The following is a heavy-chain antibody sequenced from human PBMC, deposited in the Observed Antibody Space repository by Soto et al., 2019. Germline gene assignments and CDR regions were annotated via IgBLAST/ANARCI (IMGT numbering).Heavy chain of an antibody. CDR2: ISRSSTGI. Sequence: EVQLVESGGGLVQPGGSLSLSCAASGFTFSLYSMSWVRQAPGKGLEWVSYISRSSTGIHYADSVKGRFTISRDDATNTMHLQMYSLRDGYTAVYYCARAVTWGLDVWGQGTTVSISS. D-gene: IGHD3-10*01. J-gene: IGHJ6*02. V-gene: IGHV3-48*02. CDR3: ARAVTWGLDV. CDR1: GFTFSLYS.